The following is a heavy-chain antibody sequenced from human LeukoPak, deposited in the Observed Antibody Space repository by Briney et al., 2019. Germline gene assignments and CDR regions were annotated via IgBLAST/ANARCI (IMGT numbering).Heavy chain of an antibody. CDR3: ARADIRAIASSGWYGFDY. CDR1: GYTFTSYG. V-gene: IGHV1-18*01. D-gene: IGHD6-19*01. Sequence: ASVKVSCKASGYTFTSYGISWVRQAPGQGLEWMGWISAYNGNTNYEQKFQGRVTMTADTSTSTAYMELRSLRSDDTAVYYCARADIRAIASSGWYGFDYWGQGTLVTVSS. CDR2: ISAYNGNT. J-gene: IGHJ4*02.